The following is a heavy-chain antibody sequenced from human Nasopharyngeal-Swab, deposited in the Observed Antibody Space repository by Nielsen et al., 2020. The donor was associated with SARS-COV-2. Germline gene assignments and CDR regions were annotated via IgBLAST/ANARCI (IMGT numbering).Heavy chain of an antibody. Sequence: GSLRLSCTVFGGSISSYYWSWIRQPPGKGLEWIGYIYYSGSTNYNPSLKSRVTISVDMSKNQFSLKLSSVTAADTAVYYCARIAVAALNDWYFNLWGRGTLVTVSS. CDR2: IYYSGST. V-gene: IGHV4-59*01. CDR3: ARIAVAALNDWYFNL. J-gene: IGHJ2*01. CDR1: GGSISSYY. D-gene: IGHD6-19*01.